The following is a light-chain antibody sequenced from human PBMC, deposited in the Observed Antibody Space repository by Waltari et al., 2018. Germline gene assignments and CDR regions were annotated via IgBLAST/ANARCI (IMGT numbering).Light chain of an antibody. J-gene: IGKJ1*01. Sequence: DVVVTQSPLSLPVTLGKPASISCRSSESLVHTDGNTYLHWFQQRTGKSPRSLIYMVSERDAGVRGRFSGSGSGTDCTLKISRVEAEDVGIYYCMQSTHWPPWTFGQGTKVEIK. CDR1: ESLVHTDGNTY. V-gene: IGKV2-30*02. CDR3: MQSTHWPPWT. CDR2: MVS.